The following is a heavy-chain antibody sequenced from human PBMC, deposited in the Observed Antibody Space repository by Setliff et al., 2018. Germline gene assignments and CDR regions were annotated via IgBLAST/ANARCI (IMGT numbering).Heavy chain of an antibody. V-gene: IGHV4-61*05. Sequence: PSETLSLTCTVSGDSISSTSYQWGWVRQPPGKGLEWIGYIYTSGSTNYNPSLKSRVTISVDKSKNQFSLKLSSVTAADTAVYYCARDPASPAAAGGWFDPWGQGTLVTVSS. CDR1: GDSISSTSYQ. D-gene: IGHD6-13*01. CDR3: ARDPASPAAAGGWFDP. J-gene: IGHJ5*02. CDR2: IYTSGST.